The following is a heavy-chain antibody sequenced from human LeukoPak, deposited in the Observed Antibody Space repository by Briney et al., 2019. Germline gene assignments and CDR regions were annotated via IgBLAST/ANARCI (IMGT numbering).Heavy chain of an antibody. CDR1: GYTFTGYY. CDR3: ARDDYYDSSGYYRN. J-gene: IGHJ4*02. D-gene: IGHD3-22*01. Sequence: GASVKVSCKASGYTFTGYYMHWVRQAPGQGLVWMGWINPNSGGTNYAQKFQGRVTMTRDTSISTAYMELSRLRSDDTAMYYCARDDYYDSSGYYRNWGQGTLVTVSS. CDR2: INPNSGGT. V-gene: IGHV1-2*02.